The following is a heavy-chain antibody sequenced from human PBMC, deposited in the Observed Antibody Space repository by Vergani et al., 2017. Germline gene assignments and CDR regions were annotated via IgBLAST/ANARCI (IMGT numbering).Heavy chain of an antibody. Sequence: LEESGGGSVKPGGSLRLSCAASGFKFSDLYMSWIRQAPGKGLEWVSHISPGASTVSYTDSVTGRFTVSRDNDNNSLTLDMTTLRVEDTAVYYCAKKPGISTTRHYYAMDVWGQGTTVTVSS. V-gene: IGHV3-11*04. J-gene: IGHJ6*02. CDR3: AKKPGISTTRHYYAMDV. D-gene: IGHD1-1*01. CDR1: GFKFSDLY. CDR2: ISPGASTV.